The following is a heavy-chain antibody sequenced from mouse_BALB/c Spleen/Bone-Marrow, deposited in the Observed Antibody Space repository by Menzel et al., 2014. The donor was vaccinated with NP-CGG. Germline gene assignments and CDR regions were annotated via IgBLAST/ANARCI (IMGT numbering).Heavy chain of an antibody. CDR3: TRDYYGP. V-gene: IGHV3-8*02. J-gene: IGHJ2*01. D-gene: IGHD1-2*01. CDR1: GDSITSGY. Sequence: VQLQQSGPSLVKPSQTLSLTCSVTGDSITSGYWNWIRKFPGNKLEYMGYITYSGNTYYNPPLISRISITRGTSKNQYYLQLNSVTTEDTATYYCTRDYYGPWGQGTTLTVSS. CDR2: ITYSGNT.